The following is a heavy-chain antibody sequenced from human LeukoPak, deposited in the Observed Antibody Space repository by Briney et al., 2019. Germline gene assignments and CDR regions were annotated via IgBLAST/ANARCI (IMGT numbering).Heavy chain of an antibody. D-gene: IGHD2-21*02. CDR3: ASLTNCGGDCYSTYNWFDP. CDR2: INHSGST. J-gene: IGHJ5*02. Sequence: SETLSLTCAVYGGSFSGYYWSWIRQPPGKGLEWIGEINHSGSTNYNPSLKSRVTISVDTSKNQFSLKLSSVTAADTAVYYCASLTNCGGDCYSTYNWFDPWGQGTLVTVSS. V-gene: IGHV4-34*01. CDR1: GGSFSGYY.